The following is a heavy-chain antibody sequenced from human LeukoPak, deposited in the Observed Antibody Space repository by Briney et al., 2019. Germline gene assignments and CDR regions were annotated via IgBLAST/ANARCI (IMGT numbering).Heavy chain of an antibody. CDR3: ARYLQDWGFSWEYYFDY. CDR2: IKQDGSEK. V-gene: IGHV3-7*01. CDR1: GFTFSSYW. J-gene: IGHJ4*02. Sequence: GGSLRLSCAASGFTFSSYWMTWVRQAPGKGLEWVANIKQDGSEKYYVDSVKGRFTISRDNAKNSLYLQMNSLRAEDTAVYYCARYLQDWGFSWEYYFDYWGQGTLVTVSS. D-gene: IGHD3/OR15-3a*01.